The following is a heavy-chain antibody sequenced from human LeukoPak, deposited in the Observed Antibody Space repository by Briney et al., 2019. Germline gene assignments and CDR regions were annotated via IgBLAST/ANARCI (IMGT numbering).Heavy chain of an antibody. CDR2: IYYSGST. CDR1: GGSISSGGYY. CDR3: ARGFSSIPRS. Sequence: SETLSLTCTVSGGSISSGGYYWSWIRQHPGKGLEWIGYIYYSGSTYYNPSLKSRVTISVDTSKNQFSLKLSSVTAADTAVYYCARGFSSIPRSWSQGTLVTVSS. D-gene: IGHD2/OR15-2a*01. V-gene: IGHV4-31*03. J-gene: IGHJ5*02.